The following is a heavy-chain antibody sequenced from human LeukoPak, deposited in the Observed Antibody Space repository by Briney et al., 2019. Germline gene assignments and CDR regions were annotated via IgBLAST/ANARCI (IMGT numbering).Heavy chain of an antibody. V-gene: IGHV3-30-3*01. CDR2: ISYDGSNK. CDR1: GFTFSSSA. J-gene: IGHJ4*02. Sequence: GGSLRLSCAASGFTFSSSAMHWVRQAPDKGLEWVAVISYDGSNKYYADSVKGRFTISRDNSKNTLYLQMNSLRADDTAVYYCARDRDSSGWYEGFDYWGQGSLVTVSS. D-gene: IGHD6-19*01. CDR3: ARDRDSSGWYEGFDY.